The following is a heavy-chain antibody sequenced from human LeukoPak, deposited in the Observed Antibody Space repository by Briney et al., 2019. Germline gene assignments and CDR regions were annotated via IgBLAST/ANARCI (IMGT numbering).Heavy chain of an antibody. CDR1: GGSISSSNW. Sequence: SETLSLTCTVSGGSISSSNWWSWVRQPPGKGLEWIGEIYHSGSTNYNPSLKSRVTISVDKSKNQFSLKLSSVTAADTAVYYCARDREDDIVVVVAANDAFDIWGQGTMVTVSS. V-gene: IGHV4-4*02. D-gene: IGHD2-15*01. J-gene: IGHJ3*02. CDR2: IYHSGST. CDR3: ARDREDDIVVVVAANDAFDI.